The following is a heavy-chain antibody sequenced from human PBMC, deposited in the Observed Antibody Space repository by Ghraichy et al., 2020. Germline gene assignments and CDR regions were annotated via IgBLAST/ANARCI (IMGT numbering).Heavy chain of an antibody. D-gene: IGHD3-22*01. CDR3: AREWGTHYNDSSGYY. CDR2: IKEHGSEK. J-gene: IGHJ4*02. V-gene: IGHV3-7*03. Sequence: GGSLRLSCAASGFTFSRYWMTWVRQAPGKGLEWVANIKEHGSEKYYVDSVKGRFTISRDNAKNLIYLQMNSLRVEDTAVYYCAREWGTHYNDSSGYYWGQGTLVTVSS. CDR1: GFTFSRYW.